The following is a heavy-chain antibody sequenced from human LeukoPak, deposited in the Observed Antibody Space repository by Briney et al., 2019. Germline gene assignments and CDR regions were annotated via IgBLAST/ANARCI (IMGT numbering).Heavy chain of an antibody. V-gene: IGHV4-59*08. CDR2: IYYSGST. CDR1: GDSISGYY. D-gene: IGHD5-18*01. Sequence: SETLSLTCTVSGDSISGYYWNWIRQPPGRGLDWIGYIYYSGSTNYNPSLRSRVTISVDTSKNQFSLKLRSVTAADTAVYYCATNQYGSLYSYLDPWGQGTLVTVSS. J-gene: IGHJ5*02. CDR3: ATNQYGSLYSYLDP.